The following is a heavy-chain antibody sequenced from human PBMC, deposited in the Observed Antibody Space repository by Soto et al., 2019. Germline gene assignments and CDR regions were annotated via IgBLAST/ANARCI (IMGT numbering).Heavy chain of an antibody. CDR2: IYYNGNT. CDR3: ARATTVTSSFFIYGLDV. V-gene: IGHV4-30-4*01. J-gene: IGHJ6*02. D-gene: IGHD4-17*01. Sequence: SETLSLTCTVSGGSISDDDYYWNWIRQSPGKGLEWIGHIYYNGNTYYNPSLKSRLTMSLDTSQNQFSLHLTSVIAADSALYFCARATTVTSSFFIYGLDVWGQGTTVT. CDR1: GGSISDDDYY.